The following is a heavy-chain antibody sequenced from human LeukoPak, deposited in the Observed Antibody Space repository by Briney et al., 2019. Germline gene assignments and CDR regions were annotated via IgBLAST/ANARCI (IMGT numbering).Heavy chain of an antibody. CDR2: ISSSSSTI. Sequence: GGSLRLSCAASGFTFSSYSMNWVRQAPGKGLEWVSYISSSSSTIYYADSVKGRFTISRDNAKNSLYLQLNSLRAEDTAVYYCARDGGGGPFDYWGQGTLVTVSS. V-gene: IGHV3-48*01. CDR1: GFTFSSYS. CDR3: ARDGGGGPFDY. J-gene: IGHJ4*02. D-gene: IGHD3-3*01.